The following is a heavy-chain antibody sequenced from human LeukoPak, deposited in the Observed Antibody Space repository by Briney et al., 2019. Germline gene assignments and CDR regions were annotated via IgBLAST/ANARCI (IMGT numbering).Heavy chain of an antibody. V-gene: IGHV4-4*07. CDR2: IYTSGST. CDR3: ARDHYGDYYFDY. J-gene: IGHJ4*02. CDR1: AGTISSYH. Sequence: SETLSLTSTGSAGTISSYHWIWIRQPAGKGLEWIGRIYTSGSTNYNHSLKSRVTMSVDTTKNQFSLKLSSVTAADTAVYYCARDHYGDYYFDYWGQGTLVTVSS. D-gene: IGHD4-17*01.